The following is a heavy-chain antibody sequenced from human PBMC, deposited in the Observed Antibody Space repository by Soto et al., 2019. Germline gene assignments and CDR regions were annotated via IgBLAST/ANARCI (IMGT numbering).Heavy chain of an antibody. J-gene: IGHJ6*02. CDR1: GGSISSSSYY. Sequence: PSETLSLTCTVSGGSISSSSYYWGWIRQPPGKGLEWIGEINHSGSTNYNPSLKSRVTISVDTSKNQFSLKLSSVTAADTAAYYCARGPKYYDFWSGYYKNYYYYGMDVWGQGTTVTVSS. CDR2: INHSGST. CDR3: ARGPKYYDFWSGYYKNYYYYGMDV. V-gene: IGHV4-39*07. D-gene: IGHD3-3*01.